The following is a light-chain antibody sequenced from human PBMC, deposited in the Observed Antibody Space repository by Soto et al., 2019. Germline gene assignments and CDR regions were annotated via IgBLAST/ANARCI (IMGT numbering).Light chain of an antibody. V-gene: IGLV2-14*01. CDR3: SSYTSSSPYV. CDR1: SSDVGGYNY. J-gene: IGLJ1*01. Sequence: QSVLTQPASVSGSPGQSITISCTGTSSDVGGYNYVSWYQQNPGKAPKLMIYEVSNRPSGVSNRFSGSKSGNMASLTISGLQAEDEADYYCSSYTSSSPYVFGTGTKVT. CDR2: EVS.